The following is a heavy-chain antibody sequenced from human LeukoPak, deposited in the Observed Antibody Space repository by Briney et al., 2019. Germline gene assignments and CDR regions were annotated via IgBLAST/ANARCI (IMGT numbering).Heavy chain of an antibody. J-gene: IGHJ4*02. CDR1: GGSFSGYY. D-gene: IGHD2-15*01. CDR3: ARGVGLGY. V-gene: IGHV4-34*01. Sequence: SETLSLTCAVYGGSFSGYYWSWIRQPPGKGLEWIGEINHSGSTNYNPSLKSRVTISVDTSKNQFSLKLSSVTAADTAVYYCARGVGLGYWGQGTLVTVSS. CDR2: INHSGST.